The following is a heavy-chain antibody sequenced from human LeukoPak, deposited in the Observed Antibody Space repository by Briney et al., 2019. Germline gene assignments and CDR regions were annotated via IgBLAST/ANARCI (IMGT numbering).Heavy chain of an antibody. J-gene: IGHJ5*02. V-gene: IGHV4-39*01. Sequence: SETLSLTCAVSGGSFSGYYWTWIRQPPGKGLNWIGSIYYSGSTYYNPSLKSRVTISVDTSKNQFSLKLSSVTAADTAVYYCARRPVLLWFGELFGSWFDPWGQGTLVTVSS. CDR1: GGSFSGYY. D-gene: IGHD3-10*01. CDR3: ARRPVLLWFGELFGSWFDP. CDR2: IYYSGST.